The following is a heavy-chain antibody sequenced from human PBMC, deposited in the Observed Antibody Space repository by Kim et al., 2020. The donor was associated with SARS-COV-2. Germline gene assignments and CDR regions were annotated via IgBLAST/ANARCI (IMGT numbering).Heavy chain of an antibody. J-gene: IGHJ4*02. D-gene: IGHD6-19*01. V-gene: IGHV3-21*01. CDR3: ASSYSSGWYYFDY. Sequence: YPDQVQGRFTIARDNAKNSLYLQMNGLRAEDTAVYYCASSYSSGWYYFDYWGQGTLVTVSS.